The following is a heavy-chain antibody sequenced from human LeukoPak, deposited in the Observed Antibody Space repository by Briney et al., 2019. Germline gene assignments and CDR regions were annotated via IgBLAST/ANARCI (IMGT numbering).Heavy chain of an antibody. CDR2: IKEDGSEQ. Sequence: GGSLRLSCAASGFTFSSYWMSWVRQAPGKGLEWVAHIKEDGSEQRYVDSVKGRFTISRDSASLYLQMNSLRAEDTAVYYCARAPRGGYSGSYVVCWSQGTLVTVSS. CDR1: GFTFSSYW. J-gene: IGHJ4*02. V-gene: IGHV3-7*01. D-gene: IGHD1-26*01. CDR3: ARAPRGGYSGSYVVC.